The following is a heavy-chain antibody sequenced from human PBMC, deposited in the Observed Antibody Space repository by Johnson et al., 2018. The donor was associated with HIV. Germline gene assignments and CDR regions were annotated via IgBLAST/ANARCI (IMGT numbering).Heavy chain of an antibody. Sequence: QVQLVESGGNLVQPGGSLRLSCAASGFTFSSYDLHWVRQAPGKGLEWVAVISSDGSNEYYADSVRCRFTISIDSSKNTLYLQMNSLRAEDTAVYYWARVVVVTAKGAFDIWGQGTMVTVSS. CDR3: ARVVVVTAKGAFDI. J-gene: IGHJ3*02. D-gene: IGHD2-21*02. CDR1: GFTFSSYD. CDR2: ISSDGSNE. V-gene: IGHV3-30*14.